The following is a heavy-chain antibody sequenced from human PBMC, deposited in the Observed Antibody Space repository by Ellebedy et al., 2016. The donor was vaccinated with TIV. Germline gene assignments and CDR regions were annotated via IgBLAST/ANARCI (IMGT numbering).Heavy chain of an antibody. V-gene: IGHV1-18*01. J-gene: IGHJ5*02. CDR3: ARDNTVGGTNWFDP. Sequence: AASVKVSCKTSGYTFTSYGVSWVRQAPGQGLEWMGWSSGLNGKTKYARTVQGRVTLTTDTAARTVYMELTSLRSDDTAVYCCARDNTVGGTNWFDPWGQGTLVIVSS. CDR1: GYTFTSYG. D-gene: IGHD6-19*01. CDR2: SSGLNGKT.